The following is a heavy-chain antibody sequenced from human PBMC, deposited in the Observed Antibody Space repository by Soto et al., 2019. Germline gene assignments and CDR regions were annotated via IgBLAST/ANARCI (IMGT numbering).Heavy chain of an antibody. CDR3: ARKSGSSSPEDY. J-gene: IGHJ4*02. V-gene: IGHV2-5*01. CDR1: GFSLSTSGVG. CDR2: IYWNDEK. Sequence: QITLKESGPTLVKPTQTLTLTCTFSGFSLSTSGVGVGWIRQPPGKALEWLALIYWNDEKRYSPSLQSRLTITKDTSKIQVVFTMTNMDPVDTATYYCARKSGSSSPEDYWGQGTLVTVSS. D-gene: IGHD6-6*01.